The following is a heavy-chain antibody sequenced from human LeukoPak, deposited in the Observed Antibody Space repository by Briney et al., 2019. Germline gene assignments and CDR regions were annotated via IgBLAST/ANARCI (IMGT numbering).Heavy chain of an antibody. Sequence: ASVKVSCKVSGYTLTELSMRWVRQAPGKGLEWMGGFDPEDGETIYAQKFQGRVTMTEDTSTDTAYMELSSLRSEDTAVYYCATAPRIAAAGYYFDYWGQGTLVTVSS. J-gene: IGHJ4*02. CDR2: FDPEDGET. CDR3: ATAPRIAAAGYYFDY. D-gene: IGHD6-13*01. V-gene: IGHV1-24*01. CDR1: GYTLTELS.